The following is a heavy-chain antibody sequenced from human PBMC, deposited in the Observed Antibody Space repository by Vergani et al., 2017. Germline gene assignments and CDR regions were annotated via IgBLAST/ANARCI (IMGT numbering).Heavy chain of an antibody. D-gene: IGHD2-15*01. J-gene: IGHJ6*02. Sequence: EVQLVESGGGLVQPGGSLRLSCAASGFTFSSYWMSWVRQAPGKGLEWVANIKQDGSEKCYVDSVKGRFTISRDNAKNSLYLQMNSLRAEDTAVYYCAREGYCSGGSCYFPGMDVWGQGTLVTVSS. V-gene: IGHV3-7*03. CDR2: IKQDGSEK. CDR1: GFTFSSYW. CDR3: AREGYCSGGSCYFPGMDV.